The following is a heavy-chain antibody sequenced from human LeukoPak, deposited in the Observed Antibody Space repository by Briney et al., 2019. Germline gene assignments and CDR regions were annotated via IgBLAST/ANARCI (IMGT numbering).Heavy chain of an antibody. Sequence: ASVKVSCKASGYSFSSYYMHWVRQATGQGLEWMGWMNPNSGNTGYAQKFQGRVTITRNTSISTAYMELSSLRSEDTAVYYCARVAVAGNYDYWGQGTLVTVSS. D-gene: IGHD6-19*01. CDR3: ARVAVAGNYDY. CDR2: MNPNSGNT. CDR1: GYSFSSYY. V-gene: IGHV1-8*01. J-gene: IGHJ4*02.